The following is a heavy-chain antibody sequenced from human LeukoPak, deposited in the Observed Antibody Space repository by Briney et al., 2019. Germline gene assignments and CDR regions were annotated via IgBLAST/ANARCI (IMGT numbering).Heavy chain of an antibody. CDR2: IRSKAYGGTT. J-gene: IGHJ4*02. V-gene: IGHV3-49*04. CDR1: GFTFGDYA. CDR3: TRAEYLDY. Sequence: PGRSLRLSCTASGFTFGDYAMSWVRQAPGKGLEWVGFIRSKAYGGTTEYAASVKGRFTISRDDSKSIAYLQMNSLKTEDTAVYYCTRAEYLDYWGQGTLVTVSS.